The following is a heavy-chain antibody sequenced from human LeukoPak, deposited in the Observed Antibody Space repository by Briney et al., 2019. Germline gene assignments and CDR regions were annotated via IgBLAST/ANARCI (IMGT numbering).Heavy chain of an antibody. CDR3: ARDVDY. J-gene: IGHJ4*02. CDR1: GFIFSKYY. CDR2: IYSGGST. Sequence: GGSLRLSCAASGFIFSKYYMSWVRQAPGKGLEWVSVIYSGGSTYYADSVKGRFTISRDNSQNTLYLQMNSLKDEDTAVYYCARDVDYWGQGTLVTVSS. V-gene: IGHV3-53*01.